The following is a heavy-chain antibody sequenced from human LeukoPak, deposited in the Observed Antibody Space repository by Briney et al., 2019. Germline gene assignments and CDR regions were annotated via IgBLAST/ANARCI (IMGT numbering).Heavy chain of an antibody. CDR3: ARQWGRIRLGELSSIDY. CDR1: GGSISSSSYY. Sequence: SETLSLACTVSGGSISSSSYYWGWIRQPPGKGLEWIGSMYYSGSTYYNPSLKSRVTISVDTSKNQFSLKLSSVTAADTAVYYCARQWGRIRLGELSSIDYWGQGALVTVSS. D-gene: IGHD3-16*02. V-gene: IGHV4-39*01. CDR2: MYYSGST. J-gene: IGHJ4*02.